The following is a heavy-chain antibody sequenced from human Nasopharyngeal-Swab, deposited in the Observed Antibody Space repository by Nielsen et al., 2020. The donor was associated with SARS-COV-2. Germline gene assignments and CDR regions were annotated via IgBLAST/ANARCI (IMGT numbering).Heavy chain of an antibody. Sequence: GESLKISCAAPGFTFSSYWLHWVRQAPGKGLVWVSRINSDGSSKSYADSVKGRFTISRDNAKNTLYLQMNSLRAEDTAAYYCARDPHNWNYPPSYYYYYMDVWGKGTTVTVSS. D-gene: IGHD1-7*01. J-gene: IGHJ6*03. CDR1: GFTFSSYW. CDR2: INSDGSSK. V-gene: IGHV3-74*01. CDR3: ARDPHNWNYPPSYYYYYMDV.